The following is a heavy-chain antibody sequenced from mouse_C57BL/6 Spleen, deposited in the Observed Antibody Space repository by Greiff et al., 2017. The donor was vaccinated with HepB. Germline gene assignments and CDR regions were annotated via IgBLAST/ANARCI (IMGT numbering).Heavy chain of an antibody. CDR1: GFTFSSYA. Sequence: VHLVESGGGLVKPGGSLKLSCAASGFTFSSYAMSWVRQTPEKRLEWVATISDGGSYTYYPDNVKGRFTISRDNAKNNLYLQMSHLKSEDTAMYYCARGYYGSSPRYWYFDVWGTGTTVTVSS. CDR3: ARGYYGSSPRYWYFDV. J-gene: IGHJ1*03. CDR2: ISDGGSYT. V-gene: IGHV5-4*01. D-gene: IGHD1-1*01.